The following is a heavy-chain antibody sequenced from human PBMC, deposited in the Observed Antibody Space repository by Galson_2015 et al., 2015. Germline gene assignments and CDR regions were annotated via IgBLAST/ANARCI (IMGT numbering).Heavy chain of an antibody. CDR1: GFSLTTSGVG. D-gene: IGHD6-13*01. CDR3: AHRLQQLTAFDI. V-gene: IGHV2-5*01. J-gene: IGHJ3*02. CDR2: IYWNDDK. Sequence: PALVNPTQPLTLPSTFSGFSLTTSGVGVGWIRQPPGKALEWLAIIYWNDDKRYTPSLKSRVTITKDTSKNQVVLTMTNMDPVDTATYYCAHRLQQLTAFDIWGQGTMVTVSS.